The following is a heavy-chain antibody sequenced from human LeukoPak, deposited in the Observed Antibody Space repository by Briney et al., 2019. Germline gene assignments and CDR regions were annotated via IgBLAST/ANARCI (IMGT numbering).Heavy chain of an antibody. J-gene: IGHJ4*02. V-gene: IGHV1-8*03. D-gene: IGHD6-19*01. CDR1: GGTFNSYD. CDR3: ARAKIRSGIHYPFDY. CDR2: MNPNSGNT. Sequence: GASVTVSCKASGGTFNSYDINWVRQATGQGLEWMGWMNPNSGNTGYAQKFQGRVTITRNTSISTAYMELSSLRSEDTAVYYCARAKIRSGIHYPFDYWGQGTLVTVSS.